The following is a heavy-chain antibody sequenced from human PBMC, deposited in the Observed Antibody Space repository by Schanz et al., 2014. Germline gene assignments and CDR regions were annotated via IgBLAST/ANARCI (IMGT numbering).Heavy chain of an antibody. CDR2: IENNANGATT. J-gene: IGHJ3*02. D-gene: IGHD1-20*01. V-gene: IGHV3-15*04. CDR3: TTFNNRDALYI. Sequence: EVRLVESGGGLVEPGGSLRLSCSGSRFTFSEVYMSWVRQAPGKGLEWVGRIENNANGATTDYAAPVKGRFTVSRDDSRNTLYLQMNTLRTDDTALYYCTTFNNRDALYIWGQGTMVSVSS. CDR1: RFTFSEVY.